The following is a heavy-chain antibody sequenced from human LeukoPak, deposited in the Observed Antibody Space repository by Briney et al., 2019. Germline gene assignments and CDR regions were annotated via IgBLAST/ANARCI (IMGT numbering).Heavy chain of an antibody. CDR2: ISSSSSNI. V-gene: IGHV3-48*01. J-gene: IGHJ4*02. CDR1: GFTFSSYS. D-gene: IGHD1-26*01. CDR3: ATGLLTWELRDY. Sequence: AGGSLRLSCAASGFTFSSYSMNWVRQAPGKGLEWVSYISSSSSNIFYADSVKGRFTISRDNAKNSLYLQMNSLRAEDTAVYYCATGLLTWELRDYWGQGTLVTVSS.